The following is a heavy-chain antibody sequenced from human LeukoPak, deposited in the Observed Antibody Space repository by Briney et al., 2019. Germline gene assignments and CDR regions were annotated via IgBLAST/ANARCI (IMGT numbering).Heavy chain of an antibody. Sequence: SETLSLTCIVSGASISSWYWSWIRQPPGKGLEWIGYIYGSGNTNYNPSLKSRVTMSIDTSKNQFSLKLTSVTAADTATYYCARETSLAGFASGLGFNYWGQGILVTVSS. J-gene: IGHJ4*02. CDR3: ARETSLAGFASGLGFNY. D-gene: IGHD6-19*01. CDR2: IYGSGNT. V-gene: IGHV4-59*01. CDR1: GASISSWY.